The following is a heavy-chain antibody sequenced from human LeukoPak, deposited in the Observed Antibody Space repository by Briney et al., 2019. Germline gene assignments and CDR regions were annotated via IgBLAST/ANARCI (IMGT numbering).Heavy chain of an antibody. V-gene: IGHV3-33*01. D-gene: IGHD5-12*01. J-gene: IGHJ3*02. CDR1: GFTFSSYG. CDR3: AGGYSGYDDAFDI. Sequence: PGGSLRLSCAASGFTFSSYGMHWVRQAPGKGLEWVAVIWYDGSNKYYADSVKGRFTISRDNSKNTLYLQMNSLRAEDTAVYYCAGGYSGYDDAFDIWGQGTMVTVSS. CDR2: IWYDGSNK.